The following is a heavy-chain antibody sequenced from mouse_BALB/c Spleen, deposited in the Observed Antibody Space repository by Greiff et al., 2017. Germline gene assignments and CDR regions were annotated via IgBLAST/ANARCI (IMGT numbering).Heavy chain of an antibody. J-gene: IGHJ4*01. CDR2: IDPANGNT. Sequence: EVQLQQSGAELVKPGASVKLSCTASGFNIKDTYMHWVKQRPEQGLEWIGRIDPANGNTKYDPKFQGKAIITADTSSNTAYLQLSSLTSEDTAVYYCVELTYPLYAMDYWGQGTSVTVSS. V-gene: IGHV14-3*02. CDR1: GFNIKDTY. CDR3: VELTYPLYAMDY.